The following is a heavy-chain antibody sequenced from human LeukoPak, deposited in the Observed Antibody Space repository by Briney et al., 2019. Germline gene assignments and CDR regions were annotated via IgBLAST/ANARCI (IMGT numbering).Heavy chain of an antibody. D-gene: IGHD2-15*01. Sequence: GGSLRLSCAASGFTFSSYAMSWVRQAPGKGLEWVSSISSSSSYIYYADSVKGRFTISRDNAKNSLYLQMNSLRAEDTAVYYCAREHPSHEYCSGGSCYSNFDYWGQGTLVTVSS. J-gene: IGHJ4*02. CDR3: AREHPSHEYCSGGSCYSNFDY. CDR1: GFTFSSYA. CDR2: ISSSSSYI. V-gene: IGHV3-21*01.